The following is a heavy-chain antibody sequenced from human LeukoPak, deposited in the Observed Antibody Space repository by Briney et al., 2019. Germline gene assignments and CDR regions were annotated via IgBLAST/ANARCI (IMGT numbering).Heavy chain of an antibody. Sequence: GGSLRLSCAASGFTFSSYEMNWGRQAPGKGLGWVAVISYDGSNKYYADSVKGRFTISRDNSKNTLYLQMNSLRAEDTAVYYCARDQSTAEGGWYGFYFDYWGQGTLVTVSS. J-gene: IGHJ4*02. CDR1: GFTFSSYE. D-gene: IGHD6-19*01. CDR2: ISYDGSNK. V-gene: IGHV3-30*04. CDR3: ARDQSTAEGGWYGFYFDY.